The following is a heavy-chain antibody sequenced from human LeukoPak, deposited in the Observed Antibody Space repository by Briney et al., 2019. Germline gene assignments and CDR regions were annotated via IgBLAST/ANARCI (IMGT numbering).Heavy chain of an antibody. CDR2: ISSSNSYI. V-gene: IGHV3-21*01. Sequence: PGGSLRLSCAASGFTFSSYNMNWVRQAPGKGLEWVSSISSSNSYIYYADSVKGRFTISRDNAKKSLYLQMNSLRAEDTAAYYCARDRLHYGEYEKTFDYWGQGTLVSVSS. J-gene: IGHJ4*02. D-gene: IGHD4-17*01. CDR3: ARDRLHYGEYEKTFDY. CDR1: GFTFSSYN.